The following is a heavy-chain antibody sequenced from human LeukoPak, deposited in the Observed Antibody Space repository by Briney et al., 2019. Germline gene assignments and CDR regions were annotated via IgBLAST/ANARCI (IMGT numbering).Heavy chain of an antibody. D-gene: IGHD6-6*01. Sequence: AGGSLRLSCAASGFTFSSYWMSWVRQAPGKGLEWVANIKQDGSEKYYVDSVKGRFTISRDNAKNSLYLQMNSLRAEDTAVYYCARVYSSSFHPSFDYWGQGTLVTVSS. V-gene: IGHV3-7*01. CDR2: IKQDGSEK. J-gene: IGHJ4*02. CDR1: GFTFSSYW. CDR3: ARVYSSSFHPSFDY.